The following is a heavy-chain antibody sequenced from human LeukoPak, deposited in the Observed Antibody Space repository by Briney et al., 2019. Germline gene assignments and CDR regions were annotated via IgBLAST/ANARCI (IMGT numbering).Heavy chain of an antibody. Sequence: GGSLRLSCAVSGCTFSSYSMNWVRQAPGKGLEWVSYISSSSSTIYYADSVKGRFTISRDNAKNSLYLQMNSLRAEDTAVYYCARPYSSSAYDAFVIWGQRTMVTVSS. V-gene: IGHV3-48*04. CDR3: ARPYSSSAYDAFVI. J-gene: IGHJ3*02. CDR1: GCTFSSYS. D-gene: IGHD6-13*01. CDR2: ISSSSSTI.